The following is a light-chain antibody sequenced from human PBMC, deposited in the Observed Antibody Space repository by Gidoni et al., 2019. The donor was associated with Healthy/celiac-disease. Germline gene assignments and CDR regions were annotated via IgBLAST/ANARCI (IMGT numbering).Light chain of an antibody. J-gene: IGKJ1*01. V-gene: IGKV3-20*01. CDR1: QSVSSSY. Sequence: EIVLTQSPGTLSLSPGERATLSCRASQSVSSSYLAWYQQKPGQAPRLLIYGASSRATGIPDRFSGSGSGTDFTLTISRLEPEDFAVYYCQQYGETFGHXTKVGIK. CDR3: QQYGET. CDR2: GAS.